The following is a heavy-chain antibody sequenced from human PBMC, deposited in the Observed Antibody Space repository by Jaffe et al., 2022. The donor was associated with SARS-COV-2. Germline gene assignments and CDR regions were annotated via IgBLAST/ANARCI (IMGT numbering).Heavy chain of an antibody. V-gene: IGHV4-39*01. Sequence: QLQLQESGPGLVKPSETLSLTCTVSGGSISSSSYYWGWIRQPPGKGLEWIGSIYYSGSTYYNPSLKSRVTISVDTSKNQFSLKLSSVTAADTAVYYCARHPPRLVMIYYWGQGTLVTVSS. D-gene: IGHD3-9*01. CDR2: IYYSGST. CDR3: ARHPPRLVMIYY. J-gene: IGHJ4*02. CDR1: GGSISSSSYY.